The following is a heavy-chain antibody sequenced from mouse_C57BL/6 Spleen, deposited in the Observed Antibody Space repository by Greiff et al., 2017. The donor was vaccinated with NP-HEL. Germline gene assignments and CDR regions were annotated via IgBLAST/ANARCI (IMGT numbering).Heavy chain of an antibody. Sequence: VQLQQSGPELVKPGASVKIPCKASGYTFTDYNMDWVKQSHGKSLEWIGDINPNNGGTIYNQKFKGKATLTVDKSSSTAYMELRSLTSEDTAVYYCAYSNYAYFDVWGTGTTVTVSS. V-gene: IGHV1-18*01. D-gene: IGHD2-5*01. CDR2: INPNNGGT. CDR1: GYTFTDYN. J-gene: IGHJ1*03. CDR3: AYSNYAYFDV.